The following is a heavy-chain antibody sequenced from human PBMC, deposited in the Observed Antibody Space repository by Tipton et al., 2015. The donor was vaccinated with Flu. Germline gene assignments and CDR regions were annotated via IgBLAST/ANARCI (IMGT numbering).Heavy chain of an antibody. CDR2: IGSAGDT. Sequence: GSLRLSCAASGFTFRSYDMHWVRQTIGKGLEWVSSIGSAGDTYYRNSVKGRFTISRENAKKSLFLQMNSLTVGDTAVYYCVRGGSGNSELDYWGQGTLVTVSS. D-gene: IGHD4-23*01. V-gene: IGHV3-13*01. CDR3: VRGGSGNSELDY. J-gene: IGHJ4*02. CDR1: GFTFRSYD.